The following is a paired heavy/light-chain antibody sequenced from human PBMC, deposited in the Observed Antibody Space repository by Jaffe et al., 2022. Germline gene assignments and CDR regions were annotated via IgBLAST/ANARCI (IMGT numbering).Light chain of an antibody. CDR3: QQYGSSPPLFT. V-gene: IGKV3-20*01. J-gene: IGKJ3*01. CDR2: GAS. Sequence: EIVLTQSPGTLSLSPGERATLSCRASQSVSSSYLAWYQQKPGQAPRLLIYGASSRATGIPDRFSGSGSGTDFTLTISRLEPEDFAVYYCQQYGSSPPLFTFGPGTKVDIK. CDR1: QSVSSSY.
Heavy chain of an antibody. D-gene: IGHD3-9*01. CDR2: IYPGDSDT. CDR1: GYSFTSYW. Sequence: EVQLVQSGAEVKKPGESLKISCKGSGYSFTSYWIGWVRQMPGKGLEWMGIIYPGDSDTRYSPSFQGQVTISADKSISTAYLQWSSLKASDTAMYYCVRPRLLRYFDWLKGLYYFDYWGQGTLVTVSS. J-gene: IGHJ4*02. CDR3: VRPRLLRYFDWLKGLYYFDY. V-gene: IGHV5-51*03.